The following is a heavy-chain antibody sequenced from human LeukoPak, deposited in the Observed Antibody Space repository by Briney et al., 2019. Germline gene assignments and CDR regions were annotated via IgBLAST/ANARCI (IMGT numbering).Heavy chain of an antibody. J-gene: IGHJ4*02. CDR2: IKSKTDGGTT. V-gene: IGHV3-15*01. Sequence: GGSLRLSCAASGFTFSNAWMSWVRQAPGKGLEWVGRIKSKTDGGTTDYAAPVKGRFTISRGDSKNTLYLQMNSLKTEDTAVYYCTTSQYSSASFDYWGQGTLSPSPQ. D-gene: IGHD6-19*01. CDR1: GFTFSNAW. CDR3: TTSQYSSASFDY.